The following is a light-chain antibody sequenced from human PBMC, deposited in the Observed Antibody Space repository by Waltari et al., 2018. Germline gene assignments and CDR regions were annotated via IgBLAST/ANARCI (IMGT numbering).Light chain of an antibody. CDR2: GAS. V-gene: IGKV3-20*01. CDR1: RSVSGCY. J-gene: IGKJ4*01. CDR3: QQYGSSPPLT. Sequence: RAGRSVSGCYLAGYQQKDGQAPRLVIYGASSRATGIPDRFSGSGSGTDFTLTINRLEPEDSGVYYCQQYGSSPPLTFGGGTKVEI.